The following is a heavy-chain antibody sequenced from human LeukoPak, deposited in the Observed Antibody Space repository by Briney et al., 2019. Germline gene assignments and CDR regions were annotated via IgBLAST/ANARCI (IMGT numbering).Heavy chain of an antibody. CDR1: GFTFSSYG. CDR3: AKALIPLIAVAGAFDY. CDR2: ISGSGGST. V-gene: IGHV3-23*01. J-gene: IGHJ4*02. Sequence: GGSLRLSCEGSGFTFSSYGMSWVRQAPGKGLEWVSAISGSGGSTYYADSVKGRFTISRDNSKNTLYLQMNSLRAEDTAVYYCAKALIPLIAVAGAFDYWGQGTLVTVSS. D-gene: IGHD6-19*01.